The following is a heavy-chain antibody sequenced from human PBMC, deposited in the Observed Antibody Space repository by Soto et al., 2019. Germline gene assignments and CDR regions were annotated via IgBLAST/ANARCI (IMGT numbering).Heavy chain of an antibody. Sequence: PGESLKISCKGSGYSFTSYWINWVRQMPGKGLEWMGTIDPSDSYTNYSPSFQGHVTISADKSIRTAYLQWSSLKASDTAMYYCARRGYSGYDYGWFDPWGQGTLVTVSS. J-gene: IGHJ5*02. CDR1: GYSFTSYW. D-gene: IGHD5-12*01. CDR2: IDPSDSYT. CDR3: ARRGYSGYDYGWFDP. V-gene: IGHV5-10-1*01.